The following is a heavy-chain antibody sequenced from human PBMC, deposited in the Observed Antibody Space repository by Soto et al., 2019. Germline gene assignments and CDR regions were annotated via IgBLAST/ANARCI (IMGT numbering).Heavy chain of an antibody. V-gene: IGHV1-69*04. CDR1: GGTFSSYA. CDR3: ARVEGDGHNWYFDL. D-gene: IGHD1-26*01. J-gene: IGHJ2*01. CDR2: IIPILGIA. Sequence: ASVKVSCKASGGTFSSYAISWVRQAPGQGLEWMGRIIPILGIANYAQKFQGRVTITADKSTSTAYMELSSLRSEDTAVYYCARVEGDGHNWYFDLWGRGTLVTVSS.